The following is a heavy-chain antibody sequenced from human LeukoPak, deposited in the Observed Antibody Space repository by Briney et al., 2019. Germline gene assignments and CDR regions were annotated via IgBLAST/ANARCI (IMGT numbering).Heavy chain of an antibody. Sequence: ASVKVSCKASGGTFSSYAIGWVRQAPGQGLEWMGGIIPIFGTANYAQKFQGRVTITTDESTSTAYMELSSLRSEDTAVYYCARGNYYDSSGYYPHFDYWGQGTLVTVSS. V-gene: IGHV1-69*05. CDR3: ARGNYYDSSGYYPHFDY. J-gene: IGHJ4*02. CDR1: GGTFSSYA. CDR2: IIPIFGTA. D-gene: IGHD3-22*01.